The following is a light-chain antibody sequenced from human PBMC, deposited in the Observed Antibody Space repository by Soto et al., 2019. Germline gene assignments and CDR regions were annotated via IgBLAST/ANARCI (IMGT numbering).Light chain of an antibody. CDR3: TSYGGRDNLI. V-gene: IGLV2-8*01. CDR2: EVN. CDR1: SSDVGGYNY. Sequence: QSVLTQPPSASGSPGQSVTISCTGTSSDVGGYNYVSWFQQHPGKAPKLIISEVNKRPSGVPDRFPGSKSGNTASLTVSGLQADDEADYYCTSYGGRDNLIFGGGTKVTVL. J-gene: IGLJ2*01.